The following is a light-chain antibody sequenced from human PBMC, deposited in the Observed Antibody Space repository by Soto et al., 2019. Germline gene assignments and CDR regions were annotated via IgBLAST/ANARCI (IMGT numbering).Light chain of an antibody. CDR3: QQYSNWPYT. CDR1: QSVSSK. J-gene: IGKJ2*01. CDR2: GAS. V-gene: IGKV3-15*01. Sequence: EIVMTQSPATLSLSPGQRVTLSCRASQSVSSKLAWYQQKPGQAPRLLIYGASISATDIPARFSGSGSGTEFTLTISRLQCEDFAIFYCQQYSNWPYTFGQGTKLEIK.